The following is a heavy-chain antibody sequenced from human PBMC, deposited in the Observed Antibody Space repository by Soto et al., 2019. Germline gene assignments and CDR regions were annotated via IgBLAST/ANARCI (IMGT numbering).Heavy chain of an antibody. CDR1: GFTFSSYD. J-gene: IGHJ3*02. Sequence: PWGSLRLSCAASGFTFSSYDMHWVRQATGKGLEWVSAIGTAGDTYYPGSVKGRFTISRENAKNSLYLQMNSLRAGDTAVYYCARANSSGYLKVPYAFDIWGQGTMVTVSS. CDR3: ARANSSGYLKVPYAFDI. CDR2: IGTAGDT. V-gene: IGHV3-13*01. D-gene: IGHD3-22*01.